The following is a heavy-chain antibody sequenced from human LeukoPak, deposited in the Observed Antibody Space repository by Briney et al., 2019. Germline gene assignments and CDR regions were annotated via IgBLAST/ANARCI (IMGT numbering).Heavy chain of an antibody. V-gene: IGHV1-24*01. CDR2: FDPEDGET. Sequence: ASVKVSCNVSGYTLTELSIHWVRQAPGKGLEWMGGFDPEDGETIYAQKFQGRVTMTEDTSTDTAYMELSSLRSEDTAVYYCATIAAAAQGHPGGYYYYYMDVWGKGTTVTVSS. J-gene: IGHJ6*03. CDR3: ATIAAAAQGHPGGYYYYYMDV. CDR1: GYTLTELS. D-gene: IGHD6-13*01.